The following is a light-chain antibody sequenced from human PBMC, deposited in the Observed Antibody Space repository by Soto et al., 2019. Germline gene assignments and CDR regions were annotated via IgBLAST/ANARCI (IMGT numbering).Light chain of an antibody. V-gene: IGKV3-11*01. CDR1: QSVSSY. CDR2: DAS. J-gene: IGKJ4*01. CDR3: QQSGNF. Sequence: EIVLTQSPATLSLSPGERATLSCRASQSVSSYLAWYHQKPGQAPGLLIYDASNRATGIPARFSGSGSGTDFTLTISNLEPEDFAVYYCQQSGNFFGGGTKVEIK.